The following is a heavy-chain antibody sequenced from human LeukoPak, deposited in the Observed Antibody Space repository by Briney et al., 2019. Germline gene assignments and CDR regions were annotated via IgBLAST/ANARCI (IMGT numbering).Heavy chain of an antibody. Sequence: GGSLRLSCAASGFTFSSYAMHWVRQAPGKGLERVAVISYDGSNKYYADSVKGRFTISRDNSKNTLYLQMNSLRAEDTAVYYCARGGGYDILTGYYTLGYWGQGTLVTVSS. CDR2: ISYDGSNK. CDR1: GFTFSSYA. CDR3: ARGGGYDILTGYYTLGY. V-gene: IGHV3-30-3*01. D-gene: IGHD3-9*01. J-gene: IGHJ4*02.